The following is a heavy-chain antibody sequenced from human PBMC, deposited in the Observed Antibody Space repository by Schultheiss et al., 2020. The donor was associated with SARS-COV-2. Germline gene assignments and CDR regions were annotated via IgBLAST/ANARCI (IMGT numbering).Heavy chain of an antibody. CDR1: GGTFSRYA. D-gene: IGHD4-17*01. V-gene: IGHV1-69*13. J-gene: IGHJ3*02. Sequence: SVKVSCKASGGTFSRYAISWVRQAPGQGLEWMGGIIPIFGTANYAQKFQGRVTITADESTSTAYMELSSLRSEDTAVYYCARDKGDYYPSHDAFDIWGQGTMVTVSS. CDR2: IIPIFGTA. CDR3: ARDKGDYYPSHDAFDI.